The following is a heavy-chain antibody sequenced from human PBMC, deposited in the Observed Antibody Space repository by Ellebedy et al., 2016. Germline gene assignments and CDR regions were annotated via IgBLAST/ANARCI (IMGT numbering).Heavy chain of an antibody. D-gene: IGHD5-24*01. J-gene: IGHJ4*02. V-gene: IGHV3-7*01. CDR3: ATITDQGIY. CDR2: IKQDGSEK. Sequence: GESLKISCEASGFTFSNYWMNWVRQTPGKGLEWVAKIKQDGSEKYYVDSVKGRFTISRDNAKNSLFLQMNSLRAGDTAVYYCATITDQGIYWGQGTLVTVSS. CDR1: GFTFSNYW.